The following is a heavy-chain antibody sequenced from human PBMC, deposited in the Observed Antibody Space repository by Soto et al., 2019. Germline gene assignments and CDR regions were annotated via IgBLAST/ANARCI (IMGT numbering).Heavy chain of an antibody. D-gene: IGHD3-22*01. Sequence: GGSLRLSCAASGFTFNIYAMTWVRQAPGKGLEWVSAISRYDDFTYYADSVEGRFTISRDNSKNTLYLQMNSLRAEDTAVYYCAKDRYLDHDSRGYLFDNWGQGTLVTVSS. CDR1: GFTFNIYA. V-gene: IGHV3-23*01. CDR2: ISRYDDFT. CDR3: AKDRYLDHDSRGYLFDN. J-gene: IGHJ4*02.